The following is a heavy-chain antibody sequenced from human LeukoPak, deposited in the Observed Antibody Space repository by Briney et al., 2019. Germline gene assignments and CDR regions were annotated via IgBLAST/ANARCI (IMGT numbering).Heavy chain of an antibody. CDR3: VGRPWNFDY. D-gene: IGHD1-1*01. J-gene: IGHJ4*02. CDR2: IKSKNDGETT. V-gene: IGHV3-15*01. CDR1: GFNFNHAW. Sequence: GGSLKLSCTASGFNFNHAWMTWVRQAPGKGLEWVGRIKSKNDGETTDFAAPVKGRFTISRDESKRMMFLEMQSLKTEDTAVYYCVGRPWNFDYWGQGTLVTVSS.